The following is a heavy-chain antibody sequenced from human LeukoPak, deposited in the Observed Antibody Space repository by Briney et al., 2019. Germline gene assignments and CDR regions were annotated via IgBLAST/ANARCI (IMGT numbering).Heavy chain of an antibody. J-gene: IGHJ6*04. D-gene: IGHD3-10*02. CDR1: GFSFSSYN. CDR2: IDTTSAYI. CDR3: AELGITMIGGV. V-gene: IGHV3-21*01. Sequence: GGSLRLSCAASGFSFSSYNMNWVRQAPGKGLEWVSSIDTTSAYIHYADSVKGRFTISRDNAKNSLYLQMNSLSAEDTAVYYCAELGITMIGGVWGKGTTVTISS.